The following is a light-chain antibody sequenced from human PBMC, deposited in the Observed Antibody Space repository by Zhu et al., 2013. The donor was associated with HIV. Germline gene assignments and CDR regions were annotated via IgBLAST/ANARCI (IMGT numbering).Light chain of an antibody. CDR3: QQYDNWPPYT. Sequence: EIVLTQSPATLALSPGDRAILSCRASESFNNYLAWYQQRPGQAPRLLIYDASNRAAGIPARFSGSGSGTDFTLTISSLQSEDSAVYFCQQYDNWPPYTFGQGTKVEI. V-gene: IGKV3-11*01. CDR2: DAS. J-gene: IGKJ2*01. CDR1: ESFNNY.